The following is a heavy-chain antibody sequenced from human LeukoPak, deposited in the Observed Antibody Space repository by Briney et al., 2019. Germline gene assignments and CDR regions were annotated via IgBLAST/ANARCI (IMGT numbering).Heavy chain of an antibody. Sequence: PSETLSLTCTVSGASISSSYCTWIRQPAGEGLEWIGRISTGGGTTYNPSFKSRVTMSVDASKNQFSLNLTPVTAADTAVYYCARDQTYYVSSGYYYVTYFHHWGQGILVTVSS. J-gene: IGHJ1*01. V-gene: IGHV4-4*07. D-gene: IGHD3-22*01. CDR3: ARDQTYYVSSGYYYVTYFHH. CDR1: GASISSSY. CDR2: ISTGGGT.